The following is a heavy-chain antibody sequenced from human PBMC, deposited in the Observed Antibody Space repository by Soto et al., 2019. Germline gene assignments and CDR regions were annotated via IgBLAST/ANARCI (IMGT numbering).Heavy chain of an antibody. J-gene: IGHJ4*03. CDR2: ISSNGNT. D-gene: IGHD6-19*01. CDR3: AREVWVAGLLYYFDF. CDR1: DGSISGNF. Sequence: SETLSLTGTVSDGSISGNFLTWIRQPAGKGLEWIGRISSNGNTDYNPSLKSRVTMSIDTSKNHFSLDLISVTASDTAIYYCAREVWVAGLLYYFDFWVPETLLVTVSS. V-gene: IGHV4-4*07.